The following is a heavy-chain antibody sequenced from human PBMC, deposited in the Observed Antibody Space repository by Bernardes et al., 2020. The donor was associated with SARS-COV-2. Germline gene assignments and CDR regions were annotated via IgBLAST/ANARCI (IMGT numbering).Heavy chain of an antibody. J-gene: IGHJ4*02. CDR1: GFTFSSYG. CDR2: ISYDGSNK. CDR3: VREVS. Sequence: SLRLSCAASGFTFSSYGMHWVRQAPGKGLEWVAVISYDGSNKYYADSVKGRFTISRDNSKNTLYLQMNSLRVEDTAVYYCVREVSWGQGTQVTVSS. V-gene: IGHV3-30*03.